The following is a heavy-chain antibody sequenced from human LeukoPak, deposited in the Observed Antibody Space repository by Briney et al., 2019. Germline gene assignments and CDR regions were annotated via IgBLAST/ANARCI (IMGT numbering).Heavy chain of an antibody. Sequence: SVKVPCKASGGTFSSYAISWVRQAPGQGLEWMGGIIPIFGTANYAQKFQGRVTITADESTSTAYMELSSLRSEDTAVYYCAGLWSGYYFDYWGQGTPVTVSS. CDR2: IIPIFGTA. CDR1: GGTFSSYA. CDR3: AGLWSGYYFDY. V-gene: IGHV1-69*13. D-gene: IGHD3-3*01. J-gene: IGHJ4*02.